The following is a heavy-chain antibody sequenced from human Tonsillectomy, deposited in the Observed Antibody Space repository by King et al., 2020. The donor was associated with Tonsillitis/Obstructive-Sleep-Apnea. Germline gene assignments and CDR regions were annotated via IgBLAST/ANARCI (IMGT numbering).Heavy chain of an antibody. V-gene: IGHV3-21*01. D-gene: IGHD3-10*01. Sequence: VQLVESGGGLVKPGGSLRLSCAASGFTFSSYSMNWVRQAPGKGLEWVSSISSSSGYIYYADSVKGRFTISRDNSKNTLYLQMNSLRAEDTAVYYCARDPMVRGVILSYYFDYWGQGTLVTVSS. CDR3: ARDPMVRGVILSYYFDY. CDR2: ISSSSGYI. J-gene: IGHJ4*02. CDR1: GFTFSSYS.